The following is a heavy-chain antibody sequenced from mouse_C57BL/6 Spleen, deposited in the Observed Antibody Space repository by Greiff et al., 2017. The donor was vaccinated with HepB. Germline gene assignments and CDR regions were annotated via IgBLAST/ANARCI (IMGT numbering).Heavy chain of an antibody. CDR2: IDPSDSET. V-gene: IGHV1-52*01. CDR1: GYTFTSYW. D-gene: IGHD2-2*01. CDR3: ARGGLQRMYFDY. J-gene: IGHJ2*01. Sequence: QVQLQQPGAELVRPGSSVKLSCKASGYTFTSYWMHWVKQRPIQGLEWIGNIDPSDSETHYNQKFKDKATLTVDKSSSTAYMQLSSLTSEDSAVYYCARGGLQRMYFDYWGQGTTLTVSS.